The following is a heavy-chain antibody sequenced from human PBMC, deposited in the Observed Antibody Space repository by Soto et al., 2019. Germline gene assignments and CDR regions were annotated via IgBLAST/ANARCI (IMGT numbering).Heavy chain of an antibody. D-gene: IGHD3-3*01. Sequence: QVQLVESGGGVVQPGRSLRLSCAASGFTFSSYAMHWVRQAPGKGLEWVAVISYDGSNKYYADSVKGRFTISRDNSKNTLHLQMNSLRAEDTAVYYCAREEVYYDFWSTASYFDYWGQGILATVSS. J-gene: IGHJ4*02. V-gene: IGHV3-30-3*01. CDR3: AREEVYYDFWSTASYFDY. CDR2: ISYDGSNK. CDR1: GFTFSSYA.